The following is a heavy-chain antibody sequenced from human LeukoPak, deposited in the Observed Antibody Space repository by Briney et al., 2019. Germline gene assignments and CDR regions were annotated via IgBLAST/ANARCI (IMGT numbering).Heavy chain of an antibody. CDR1: GFTFSNYW. V-gene: IGHV3-74*01. D-gene: IGHD1-26*01. Sequence: GGSLRLSCAASGFTFSNYWMHWVRQAPGKGMVWLSRIYSDGSSLSYADSVKGRVTISRRNARNMLYLQMNSLRAEDTAIYYCARSVGGMDYWGQGTLVTVSS. CDR3: ARSVGGMDY. CDR2: IYSDGSSL. J-gene: IGHJ4*02.